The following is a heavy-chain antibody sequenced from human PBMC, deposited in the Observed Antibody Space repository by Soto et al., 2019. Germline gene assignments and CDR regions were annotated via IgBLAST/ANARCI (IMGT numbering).Heavy chain of an antibody. J-gene: IGHJ3*02. CDR2: TIPVFNTA. Sequence: QVQLEQSGAEVKKPGSSVKVSCKASGGTLSDHGVAWLRQAPGQGLEWIGGTIPVFNTAKYAQKFQGRVTVTADKFTNIAYIELSSLSSEDTSFYFFARVVYGSVNYDTGPAAFDIWGQGTMVIVSS. V-gene: IGHV1-69*06. CDR3: ARVVYGSVNYDTGPAAFDI. D-gene: IGHD3-10*01. CDR1: GGTLSDHG.